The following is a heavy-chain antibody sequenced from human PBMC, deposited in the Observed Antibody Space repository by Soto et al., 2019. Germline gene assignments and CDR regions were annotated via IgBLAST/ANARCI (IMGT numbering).Heavy chain of an antibody. CDR2: ISSSGSTI. D-gene: IGHD2-8*01. J-gene: IGHJ3*02. CDR1: GFTFSSYE. V-gene: IGHV3-48*03. CDR3: ARRFGYCTNGVCPAYAFDI. Sequence: GGSLRLSCAASGFTFSSYEMNWVRQAPGKGLEWVSYISSSGSTIYYADSVKGRFTISRDNAKNSLYLQMNSLRAEDTAVYYCARRFGYCTNGVCPAYAFDIWGQGTIVTVSS.